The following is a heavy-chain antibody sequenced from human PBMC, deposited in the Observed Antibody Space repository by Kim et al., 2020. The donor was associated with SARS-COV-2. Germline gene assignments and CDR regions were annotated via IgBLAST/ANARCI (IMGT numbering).Heavy chain of an antibody. CDR2: ISYDGSNK. CDR3: ARDPGLTTGTTDNFDY. CDR1: GFTFSSYA. J-gene: IGHJ4*01. Sequence: GGSLRLSCAASGFTFSSYAMHWVRQAPGKGLEWVAVISYDGSNKYYADSVKGRFTISRDNSKNTLYLQMNSLRAEDTAVYYCARDPGLTTGTTDNFDYWG. V-gene: IGHV3-30*04. D-gene: IGHD1-1*01.